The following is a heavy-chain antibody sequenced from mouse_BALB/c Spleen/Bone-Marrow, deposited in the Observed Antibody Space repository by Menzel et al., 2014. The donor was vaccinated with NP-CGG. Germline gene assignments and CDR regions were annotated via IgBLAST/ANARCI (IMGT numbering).Heavy chain of an antibody. CDR3: ARGTGYYFDY. V-gene: IGHV3-8*02. CDR1: GDSITNAY. J-gene: IGHJ2*01. Sequence: EVKLLESGPSLVKPSRTLSLTCSVTGDSITNAYWNWIRKFPGNKIDYMGYISYSGNTYYNPSLKSRISITRDTSKNQFYLQLNSVTTEDTATYFCARGTGYYFDYWGQSTTLTVSS. CDR2: ISYSGNT. D-gene: IGHD3-3*01.